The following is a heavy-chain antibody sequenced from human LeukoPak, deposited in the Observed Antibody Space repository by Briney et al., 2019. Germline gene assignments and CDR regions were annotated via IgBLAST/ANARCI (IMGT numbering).Heavy chain of an antibody. CDR3: ASRIGYSYGIDY. CDR1: GASISSGGDY. D-gene: IGHD5-18*01. V-gene: IGHV4-31*03. Sequence: SETLSLTCTVSGASISSGGDYWSWIRQHPGKGLEWIGYIYYSGSTYYNPSLKSRVTISEDTSKNQFSLKLSSVTTADTAVYYCASRIGYSYGIDYWGQGTLVTVSS. J-gene: IGHJ4*02. CDR2: IYYSGST.